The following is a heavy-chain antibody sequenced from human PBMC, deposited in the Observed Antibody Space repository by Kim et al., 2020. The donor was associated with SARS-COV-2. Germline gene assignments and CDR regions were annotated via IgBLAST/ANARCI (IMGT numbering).Heavy chain of an antibody. CDR3: ARTRSGSYYKLFHYYYGMDV. Sequence: RVTISVDTSKNQFSLKLSSVTAADTAVYYCARTRSGSYYKLFHYYYGMDVWGQGTTVTVSS. J-gene: IGHJ6*02. D-gene: IGHD3-10*01. V-gene: IGHV4-34*01.